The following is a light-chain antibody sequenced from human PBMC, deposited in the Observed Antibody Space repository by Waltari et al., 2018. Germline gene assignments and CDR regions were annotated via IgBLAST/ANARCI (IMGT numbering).Light chain of an antibody. V-gene: IGKV3-11*01. CDR1: QSVSIY. CDR3: QQRSNWPPVT. Sequence: EIVLTQSPPTLSLSPGERATPSRRASQSVSIYLAWYQQKPGQAPRLLIYDASNRATGIPARFSGSGSGTDFNLTISSLEPEDFAVYYCQQRSNWPPVTFGGGTKVEIK. J-gene: IGKJ4*01. CDR2: DAS.